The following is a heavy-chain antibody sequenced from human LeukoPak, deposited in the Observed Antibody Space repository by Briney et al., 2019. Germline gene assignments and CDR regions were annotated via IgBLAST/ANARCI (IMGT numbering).Heavy chain of an antibody. Sequence: GRSLRLSCAASGFTVSSNEMSWVRQAPGKGLEWVSSISSSSSYIYYADSVKGRFTISRDNAKNSLYLQMNSLRAEDTAVYYCARGYYYDSSGYYVYWGQGTLVTVSS. CDR2: ISSSSSYI. V-gene: IGHV3-21*01. J-gene: IGHJ4*02. CDR3: ARGYYYDSSGYYVY. D-gene: IGHD3-22*01. CDR1: GFTVSSNE.